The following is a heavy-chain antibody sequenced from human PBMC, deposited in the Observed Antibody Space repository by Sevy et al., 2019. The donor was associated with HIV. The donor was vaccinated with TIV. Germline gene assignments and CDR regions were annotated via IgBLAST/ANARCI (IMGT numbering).Heavy chain of an antibody. CDR1: GFSFSSYS. J-gene: IGHJ4*02. CDR3: AREYYYDTRGFDY. V-gene: IGHV3-48*02. D-gene: IGHD3-22*01. Sequence: GGSLRLSCAASGFSFSSYSMNWVRQAPGKGLEWVSYISHSSGSIYYTDSVKGRFIISRDNAKNSVYLQMNSLRDEDTAVYYCAREYYYDTRGFDYWGQGSLVTVSS. CDR2: ISHSSGSI.